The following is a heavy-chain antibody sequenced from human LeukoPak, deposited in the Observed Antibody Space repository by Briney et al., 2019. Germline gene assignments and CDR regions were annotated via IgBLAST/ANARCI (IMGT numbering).Heavy chain of an antibody. Sequence: GGSLRLSCAVSEFTFSSYGMSWVRQVPGKGLEWISGISASGGSTSYADSVRGRFTISRDNSKNTLYVQMNSLRDEDTAVYYCAKELNRIAVAGEFDNWGQGTLVTVSS. CDR2: ISASGGST. CDR1: EFTFSSYG. J-gene: IGHJ4*02. D-gene: IGHD6-19*01. CDR3: AKELNRIAVAGEFDN. V-gene: IGHV3-23*01.